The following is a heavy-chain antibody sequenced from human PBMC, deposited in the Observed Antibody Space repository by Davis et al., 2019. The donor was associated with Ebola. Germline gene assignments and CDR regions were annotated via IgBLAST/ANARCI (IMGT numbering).Heavy chain of an antibody. D-gene: IGHD6-19*01. Sequence: AASVKVSCKASGYTFTSYGISWVRQAPGQGLEWMGWISAYNGNTNYAQKLQGRVTMTTDTSTSTAYMELRSLRSDDTAVYYCARDWDIAVAGTGGYWGQGTLVTVSS. CDR3: ARDWDIAVAGTGGY. J-gene: IGHJ4*02. CDR1: GYTFTSYG. CDR2: ISAYNGNT. V-gene: IGHV1-18*04.